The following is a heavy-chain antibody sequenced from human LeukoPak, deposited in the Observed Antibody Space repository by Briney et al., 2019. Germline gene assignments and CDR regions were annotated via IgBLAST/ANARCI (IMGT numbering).Heavy chain of an antibody. V-gene: IGHV1-69*05. CDR1: GGTFSSYA. Sequence: SVKVSCKASGGTFSSYAISWVRQAPGQGLEWMGGFIPIFGTANYAQKFQGRVTITTDESTSTAYMELSSLRSEDTAVCYCARAWAACGGDCYSLFGFDYWGQGTLVTVSS. J-gene: IGHJ4*02. D-gene: IGHD2-21*02. CDR3: ARAWAACGGDCYSLFGFDY. CDR2: FIPIFGTA.